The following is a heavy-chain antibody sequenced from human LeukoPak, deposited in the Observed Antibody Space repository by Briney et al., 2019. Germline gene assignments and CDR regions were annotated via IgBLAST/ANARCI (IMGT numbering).Heavy chain of an antibody. D-gene: IGHD3-22*01. CDR2: INPNSGGT. V-gene: IGHV1-2*02. J-gene: IGHJ4*02. CDR3: ARDPLKYYDSRGPRVG. CDR1: GYTFTGYY. Sequence: GASVKVSCKASGYTFTGYYIHWVRQAPGQGLEWMGWINPNSGGTNYAQKFQGRVTMTRDTSISTAYMELSRLRSDDTAVYYCARDPLKYYDSRGPRVGWGQGTLVTVSS.